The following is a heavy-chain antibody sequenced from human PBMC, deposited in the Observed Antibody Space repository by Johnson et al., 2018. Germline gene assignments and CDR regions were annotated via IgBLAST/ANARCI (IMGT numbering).Heavy chain of an antibody. Sequence: VQLVESGGGLVQPGGSLRLSCAASGFTFSSYAMSWVRQAPGKGLEWVSTISGSGGSTYYADSAKGRFTISRDNSKNTLYLQMNSLRAEDTAVYYCAKRFTGTTSYYYYMDVWGKGTTVTVSS. V-gene: IGHV3-23*04. CDR3: AKRFTGTTSYYYYMDV. D-gene: IGHD4-17*01. CDR1: GFTFSSYA. CDR2: ISGSGGST. J-gene: IGHJ6*03.